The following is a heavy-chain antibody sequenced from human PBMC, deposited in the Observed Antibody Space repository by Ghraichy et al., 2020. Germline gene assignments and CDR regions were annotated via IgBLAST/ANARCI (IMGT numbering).Heavy chain of an antibody. CDR2: IDDSGNT. Sequence: SETLSLTCTVSGGSISSYHWTWIRQPPGKGLEWIGYIDDSGNTNYNPSLKSRVTMSIDTFKHQFSLRLTSVTAADTAIYFCARDKSGWSGSFRWFDPWGQGTLVTVSS. J-gene: IGHJ5*02. CDR3: ARDKSGWSGSFRWFDP. D-gene: IGHD3-3*01. V-gene: IGHV4-59*01. CDR1: GGSISSYH.